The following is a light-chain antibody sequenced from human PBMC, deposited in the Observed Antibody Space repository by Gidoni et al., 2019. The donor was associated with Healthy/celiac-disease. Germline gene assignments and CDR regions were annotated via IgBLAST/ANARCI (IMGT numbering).Light chain of an antibody. V-gene: IGKV1-39*01. CDR2: AAS. CDR3: QQSYSTPRT. J-gene: IGKJ5*01. CDR1: QSISSY. Sequence: DIQMTQSPSSLSASVGDRVTITCLASQSISSYLNWYQQKPGKAPKLLIYAASSLQSGVPSRFSGSRSGTDFTLTISSLQPEDFATYYCQQSYSTPRTFGQGTRLEIK.